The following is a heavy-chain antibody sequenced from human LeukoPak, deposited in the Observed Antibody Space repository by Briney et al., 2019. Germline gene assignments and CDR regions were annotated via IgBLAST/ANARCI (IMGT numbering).Heavy chain of an antibody. J-gene: IGHJ1*01. CDR3: GRGHRYSRD. CDR2: IYDNGVT. Sequence: SETLSLSCNVSGDSVSSGYWTWIRQSPAKGLEWIGFIYDNGVTDYNPSLKSRLIISLDTSKNQFSLNLRSVSAADSAIYCAGRGHRYSRDRGQGILVTVSS. CDR1: GDSVSSGY. V-gene: IGHV4-4*09. D-gene: IGHD2-15*01.